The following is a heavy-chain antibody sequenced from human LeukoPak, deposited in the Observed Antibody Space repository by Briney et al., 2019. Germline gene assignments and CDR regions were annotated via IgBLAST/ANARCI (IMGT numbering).Heavy chain of an antibody. CDR3: AKDIVVVPAAGNWFDP. CDR2: ISGSGGST. V-gene: IGHV3-23*01. CDR1: GFTFSSYA. J-gene: IGHJ5*02. D-gene: IGHD2-2*01. Sequence: PGGSLRLSCAASGFTFSSYAMSWVRQAPGKGLEWVSAISGSGGSTYYADSVKGRFTISRDNSKNTLYLQMNSLRVEDTAVYYCAKDIVVVPAAGNWFDPWGQGTLVTVSS.